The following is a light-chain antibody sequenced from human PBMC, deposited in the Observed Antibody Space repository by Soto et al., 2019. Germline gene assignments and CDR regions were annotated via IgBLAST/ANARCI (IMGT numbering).Light chain of an antibody. Sequence: QSALTQPASVSGSPGQSITISCTGTSSDVGGYNYVSWYQQHPGKAPKLIIYDVSNRPSGVSNRFSGSKSGNTASLTMSGLQDEDEADYYCSSYTSSSSYVFGTGTKVTVL. V-gene: IGLV2-14*01. J-gene: IGLJ1*01. CDR2: DVS. CDR3: SSYTSSSSYV. CDR1: SSDVGGYNY.